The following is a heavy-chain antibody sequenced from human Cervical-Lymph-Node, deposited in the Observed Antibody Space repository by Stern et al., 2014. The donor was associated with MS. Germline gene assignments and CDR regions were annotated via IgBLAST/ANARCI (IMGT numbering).Heavy chain of an antibody. V-gene: IGHV1-69*18. Sequence: QVQLVQSGAEVKEPASSVKVSCKASGGTLNNYAINWVRQAPGQGLEWMGMIIPMFGTANYAQKFQGRGTITADESTSQAYMGLSSLRSEDTAVYFCARDIALNTGFSLDFWGQGTLVTVSS. CDR3: ARDIALNTGFSLDF. CDR2: IIPMFGTA. J-gene: IGHJ4*02. D-gene: IGHD5-12*01. CDR1: GGTLNNYA.